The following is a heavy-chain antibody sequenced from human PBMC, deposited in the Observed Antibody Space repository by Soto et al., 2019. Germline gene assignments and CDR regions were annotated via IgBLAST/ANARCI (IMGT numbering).Heavy chain of an antibody. D-gene: IGHD3-3*01. CDR1: GGSISSSNW. V-gene: IGHV4-4*02. CDR3: GSSQINYDFWSGYYPDYYGMVV. Sequence: QVQLQESGPGLVKPSGTLSLTCAVSGGSISSSNWWCWVRQPPGKGLERIGEIYHSGSTTYNPSPKGRVNKSVGESTTQFSLKLSSVTAADTTVYYCGSSQINYDFWSGYYPDYYGMVVWGQATTVTVSS. CDR2: IYHSGST. J-gene: IGHJ6*02.